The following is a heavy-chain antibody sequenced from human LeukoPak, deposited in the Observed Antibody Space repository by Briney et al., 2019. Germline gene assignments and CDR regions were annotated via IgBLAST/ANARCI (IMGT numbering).Heavy chain of an antibody. Sequence: ASVKVSCKASGYTFTDYYIHWVRQAPGQGLEWMGWINPSSGGTNYAQKFQGRVTMTRDTSISTAYMEVSSLRSDDAAVYYCASTVTTRNGYWGQGTLVTVSS. CDR2: INPSSGGT. CDR1: GYTFTDYY. CDR3: ASTVTTRNGY. V-gene: IGHV1-2*02. D-gene: IGHD4-17*01. J-gene: IGHJ4*02.